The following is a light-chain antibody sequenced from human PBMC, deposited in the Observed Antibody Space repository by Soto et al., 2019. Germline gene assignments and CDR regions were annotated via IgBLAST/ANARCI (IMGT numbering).Light chain of an antibody. CDR2: AAS. CDR1: QDVSSW. CDR3: QQAKRFPLT. Sequence: DIQMTQSPSSVSASVGDSVTITCRASQDVSSWLAWYQQKPGKAPKLLIYAASSLQSGVPSRFRGRGSGTVFSLTLSNLQPEDFAKYYCQQAKRFPLTYGQGTRLEI. J-gene: IGKJ5*01. V-gene: IGKV1-12*02.